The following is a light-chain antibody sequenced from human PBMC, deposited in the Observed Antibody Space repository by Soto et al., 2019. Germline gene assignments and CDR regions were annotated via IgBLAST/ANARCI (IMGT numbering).Light chain of an antibody. CDR2: DAS. V-gene: IGKV3-11*01. CDR1: QSVSSY. CDR3: QQRSNWPVT. Sequence: EIVLTQSPATLSLSPGERATLSCRASQSVSSYLAWYQQKPGQAPRLLIYDASSRATGIPARFSGSGSGTDFTLTLSSLEPEEFAVYYCQQRSNWPVTFGQGTKVEI. J-gene: IGKJ1*01.